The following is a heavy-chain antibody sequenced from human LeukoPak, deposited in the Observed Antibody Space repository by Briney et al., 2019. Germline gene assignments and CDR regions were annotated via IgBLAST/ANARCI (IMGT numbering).Heavy chain of an antibody. V-gene: IGHV3-30-3*01. CDR2: ISYDGSNK. D-gene: IGHD6-13*01. CDR3: AKDLSSSWNYFDY. Sequence: GWSLRLSCAASGFTFSSYAMHWVRQAPGKGLEWVAVISYDGSNKYYADSVKGRVTISRDNSKNTLYLQMNSLRAEDTAVYYCAKDLSSSWNYFDYWGQGTLVTVSS. J-gene: IGHJ4*02. CDR1: GFTFSSYA.